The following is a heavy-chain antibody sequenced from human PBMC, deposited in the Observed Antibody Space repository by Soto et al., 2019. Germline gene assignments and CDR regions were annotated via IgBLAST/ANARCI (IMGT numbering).Heavy chain of an antibody. CDR3: ARDHQSGESWSFDY. J-gene: IGHJ4*02. Sequence: SETLSLTCTVSGGSISSYYWSWIRQPPGKGLEWIGDIYYRGNTNYNPSLKSRVTISVDKSRNQLSLELRSVTAADTALYYCARDHQSGESWSFDYWGQGILVTVSS. CDR2: IYYRGNT. V-gene: IGHV4-59*12. D-gene: IGHD6-13*01. CDR1: GGSISSYY.